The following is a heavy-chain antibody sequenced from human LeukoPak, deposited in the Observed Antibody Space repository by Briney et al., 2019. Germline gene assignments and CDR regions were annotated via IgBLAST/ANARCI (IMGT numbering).Heavy chain of an antibody. CDR2: ISSNGGST. D-gene: IGHD3-22*01. CDR1: GFTFNTYT. CDR3: AREALESSGLFDY. J-gene: IGHJ4*02. Sequence: PGGSLRLSCAASGFTFNTYTMYWVRQAPGRGLEYVLAISSNGGSTYYTNSVKRRFTISRDNSKNTLYLQMGSLRTEDMAMYYCAREALESSGLFDYWGQGTLVTVSS. V-gene: IGHV3-64*01.